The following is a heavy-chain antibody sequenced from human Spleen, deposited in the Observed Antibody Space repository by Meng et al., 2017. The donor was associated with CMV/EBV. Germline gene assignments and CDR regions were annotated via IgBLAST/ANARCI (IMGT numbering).Heavy chain of an antibody. CDR3: ARVILRGAFPPSFAY. Sequence: SVKVSCKASGGTFSSYAISWVRQAPGQGLEWMGGIIPIFGTANYAQKFQGRVTITTDESTSTAYMELSSLRSEDTAVYYCARVILRGAFPPSFAYRGQGTLVTVSS. CDR2: IIPIFGTA. D-gene: IGHD3-9*01. V-gene: IGHV1-69*05. J-gene: IGHJ4*02. CDR1: GGTFSSYA.